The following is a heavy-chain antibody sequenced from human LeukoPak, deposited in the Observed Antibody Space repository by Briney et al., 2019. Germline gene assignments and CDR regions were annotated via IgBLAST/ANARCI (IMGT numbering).Heavy chain of an antibody. V-gene: IGHV3-23*01. CDR2: ISGSGGST. J-gene: IGHJ4*02. Sequence: GGSLRLSCAASGFTFSSYAMSWVRQAPGRGLEWVSAISGSGGSTYYADSVKGRFTISRDNSKNTLYLQMNSLRAEDTAVYYCAKDPPHTVTTIAGDYWGQGTLVTVSS. D-gene: IGHD4-17*01. CDR1: GFTFSSYA. CDR3: AKDPPHTVTTIAGDY.